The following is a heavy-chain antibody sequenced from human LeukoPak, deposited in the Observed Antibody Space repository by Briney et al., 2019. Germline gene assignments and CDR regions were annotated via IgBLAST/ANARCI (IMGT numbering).Heavy chain of an antibody. V-gene: IGHV4-34*01. CDR3: ARFRRELTGAGNLCY. J-gene: IGHJ4*01. CDR1: GGSFSGYY. CDR2: INHSGST. D-gene: IGHD4-23*01. Sequence: SETLSLTCAVYGGSFSGYYWSWIRQPPGKGLEWIGEINHSGSTNYNPSLKSRVTISVDTSKNQFSLKLSSVTAADTAVYYCARFRRELTGAGNLCYLGQGNLGNGFS.